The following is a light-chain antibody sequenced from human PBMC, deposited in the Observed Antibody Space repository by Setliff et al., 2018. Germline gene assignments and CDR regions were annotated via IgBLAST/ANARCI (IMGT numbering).Light chain of an antibody. Sequence: QSVLTQPPSASGSPGQSVTISCTGTSSDVGGYNSVSWYQQYPGKAPKLMIYEVSKRPSGVPDRFSGSKSGNTASLTVSGLQAEDEANYYCTSYAGINNLVFGTGTKVTVL. CDR1: SSDVGGYNS. V-gene: IGLV2-8*01. CDR3: TSYAGINNLV. J-gene: IGLJ1*01. CDR2: EVS.